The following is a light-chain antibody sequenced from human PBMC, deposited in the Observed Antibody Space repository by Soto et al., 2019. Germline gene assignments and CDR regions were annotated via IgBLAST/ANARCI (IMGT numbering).Light chain of an antibody. CDR1: QSVSSY. J-gene: IGKJ1*01. Sequence: EIVLKQSPATLSLSPGARSTLSGRASQSVSSYLAWYQQKPGQAHRLLIYDASNRATGIPARFSGSGSGTDFTLTISSLQSEEFAVYYCKQYNNWPRTFGKGNKVDIK. CDR3: KQYNNWPRT. CDR2: DAS. V-gene: IGKV3-11*01.